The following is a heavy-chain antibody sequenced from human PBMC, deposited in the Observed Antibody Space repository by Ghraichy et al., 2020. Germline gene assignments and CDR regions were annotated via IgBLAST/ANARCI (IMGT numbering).Heavy chain of an antibody. Sequence: SVKVSCKASGGTFSSYAISWVRQAPGQGLEWMGGIIPIFGTANYAQKFQGRVTITADESTSTAYMELSSLRSEDTAVYYCARDFTGLTGTQLTGAFDIWGQGTMVTVSS. J-gene: IGHJ3*02. D-gene: IGHD1-7*01. CDR1: GGTFSSYA. CDR3: ARDFTGLTGTQLTGAFDI. V-gene: IGHV1-69*13. CDR2: IIPIFGTA.